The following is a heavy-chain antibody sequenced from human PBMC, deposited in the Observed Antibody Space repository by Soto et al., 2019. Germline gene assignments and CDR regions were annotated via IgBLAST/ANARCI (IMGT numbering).Heavy chain of an antibody. CDR1: GYTFTSYD. Sequence: GASVKVSCKASGYTFTSYDINWVRQATGQGLERMGWMNPNSGNTGYAQKFQGRVTMTRNTSISTAYMELSSLRSEDTAVYYCARGGVPAALYGYYYYMDVWGKGTTVTAP. CDR3: ARGGVPAALYGYYYYMDV. CDR2: MNPNSGNT. V-gene: IGHV1-8*01. J-gene: IGHJ6*03. D-gene: IGHD2-2*01.